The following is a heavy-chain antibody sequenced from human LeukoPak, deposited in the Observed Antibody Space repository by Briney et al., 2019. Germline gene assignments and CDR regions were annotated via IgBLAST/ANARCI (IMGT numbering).Heavy chain of an antibody. J-gene: IGHJ4*02. CDR2: ISSSSSYI. D-gene: IGHD5-12*01. Sequence: GGSLRLSCAASGFTFSSYSMTWVRQAPGKGLEWVSSISSSSSYIYYADSVKGRFTISRDNAKNSLYLQMNSLRAEDTAVYYCARVVDSGYGPYFDYWGQGTLVTVSS. V-gene: IGHV3-21*01. CDR1: GFTFSSYS. CDR3: ARVVDSGYGPYFDY.